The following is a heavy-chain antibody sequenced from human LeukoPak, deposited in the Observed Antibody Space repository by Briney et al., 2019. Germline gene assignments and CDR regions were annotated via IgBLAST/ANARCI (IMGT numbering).Heavy chain of an antibody. D-gene: IGHD2-21*01. CDR3: ARYLHYSTFFDY. V-gene: IGHV5-51*01. Sequence: GASLKISCKVSGYIFTNYWIAWVRQLPGKGLEWMGIIYPGDSDIRYSPSFQGQVTISADKSITTAYLQWSSLKASDTAMYYCARYLHYSTFFDYWGQGTLVTVSS. J-gene: IGHJ4*02. CDR2: IYPGDSDI. CDR1: GYIFTNYW.